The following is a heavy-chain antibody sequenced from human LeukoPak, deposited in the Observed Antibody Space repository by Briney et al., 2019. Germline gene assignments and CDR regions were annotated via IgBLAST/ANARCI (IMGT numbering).Heavy chain of an antibody. CDR3: ATATLGKVYYYYGLDV. CDR2: IYYTGST. Sequence: SETLSLTCTVSGGAITSYYWNWIRQPPGKGREWIGHIYYTGSTNYNPSLKSRVNISLDTSKNQFSLKLNSMTTADTAVYYCATATLGKVYYYYGLDVWGQGTTVTVSS. CDR1: GGAITSYY. D-gene: IGHD7-27*01. J-gene: IGHJ6*02. V-gene: IGHV4-59*01.